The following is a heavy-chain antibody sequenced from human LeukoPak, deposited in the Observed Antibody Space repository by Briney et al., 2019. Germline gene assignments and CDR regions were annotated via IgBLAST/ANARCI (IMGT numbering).Heavy chain of an antibody. CDR1: GYTLTELS. V-gene: IGHV1-24*01. D-gene: IGHD2-2*01. J-gene: IGHJ5*02. CDR2: FDPEDGET. CDR3: ATGYCSSTSCRNWFDP. Sequence: GASVKVSCKVSGYTLTELSMHWVRQAPGKGLEWMGGFDPEDGETIYAQKFQGRVTMTEDTSTDTAYMELSGLRSEDTAVYYCATGYCSSTSCRNWFDPWGQGTLVTVSS.